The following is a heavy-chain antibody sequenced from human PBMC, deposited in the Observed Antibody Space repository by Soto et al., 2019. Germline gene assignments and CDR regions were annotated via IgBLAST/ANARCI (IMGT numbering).Heavy chain of an antibody. D-gene: IGHD2-15*01. CDR1: GGSISSSSYY. CDR3: ARHTPAISISDH. V-gene: IGHV4-39*01. J-gene: IGHJ4*02. CDR2: IYYSGST. Sequence: QLQLQESGPGLVKPSETLSLTCTVSGGSISSSSYYWGWIRQPPGKGLEWIGSIYYSGSTYYNPSLKRRVTISVDTSKNQFPLKLSSVTAADTAVYYCARHTPAISISDHWGQGTLGTVSS.